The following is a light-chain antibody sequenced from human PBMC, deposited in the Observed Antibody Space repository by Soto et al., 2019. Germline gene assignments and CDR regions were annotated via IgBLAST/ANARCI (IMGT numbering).Light chain of an antibody. J-gene: IGKJ5*01. V-gene: IGKV3-15*01. Sequence: EIVQTLSPSTLSVSIGERATXSCRAIQTISTSLAWYQQKPLQSPRLLIYVASTMATGFPSIFSCGWSEAEFNLTISRIRAEDFAVCFCQQYNNCHPITFGRGTPMDIK. CDR3: QQYNNCHPIT. CDR2: VAS. CDR1: QTISTS.